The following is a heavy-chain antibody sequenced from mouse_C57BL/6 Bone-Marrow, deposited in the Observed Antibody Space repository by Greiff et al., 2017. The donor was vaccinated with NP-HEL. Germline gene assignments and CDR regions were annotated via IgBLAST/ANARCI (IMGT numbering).Heavy chain of an antibody. CDR1: GFNIKNTY. J-gene: IGHJ1*03. CDR2: IDPANGNT. CDR3: ARCVYSNYFRVDV. Sequence: EVQLQQSVAELVRPGASVKLSCTASGFNIKNTYMHWVKQRPEQGLEWIGRIDPANGNTKYAPKFQGKATITADTSSNTACLQLSSLTSEDTAIYYCARCVYSNYFRVDVWGTGTTVTVSS. V-gene: IGHV14-3*01. D-gene: IGHD2-5*01.